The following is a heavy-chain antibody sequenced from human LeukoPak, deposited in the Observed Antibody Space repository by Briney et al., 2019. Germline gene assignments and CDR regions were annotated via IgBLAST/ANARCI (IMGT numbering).Heavy chain of an antibody. CDR1: GYTFTSYY. J-gene: IGHJ5*02. CDR2: INPSGGTT. CDR3: ARARRAGGFDP. Sequence: ASVNVSCKASGYTFTSYYMHWVRQAPGQGLEWMGIINPSGGTTSYAQKFQGRVTMTRDTSTGTVYMELSSLRSEDTAVYYCARARRAGGFDPWGQGTLVTVSS. V-gene: IGHV1-46*01.